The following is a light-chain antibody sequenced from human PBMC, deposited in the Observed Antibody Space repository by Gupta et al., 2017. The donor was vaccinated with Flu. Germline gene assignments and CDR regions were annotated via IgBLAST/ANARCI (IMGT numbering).Light chain of an antibody. CDR3: LLYLGTAHRV. CDR2: STN. CDR1: TGAVTSDLS. J-gene: IGLJ2*01. V-gene: IGLV7-43*01. Sequence: TVVTQEPSLTVSPGGTVTLTCASITGAVTSDLSPTWIQQKPGQPPRPLIYSTNNRHSWTPARFSGSLLGGKAALTLTDAQPEDEAEYFCLLYLGTAHRVFGGGSKLTVL.